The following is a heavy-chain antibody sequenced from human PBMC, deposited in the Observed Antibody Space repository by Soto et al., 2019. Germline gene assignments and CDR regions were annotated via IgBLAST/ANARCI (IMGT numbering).Heavy chain of an antibody. CDR1: GFTLSDYY. D-gene: IGHD3-22*01. V-gene: IGHV3-11*01. CDR3: ARVDDPNYYDSSGSHTH. CDR2: ISISGTTI. J-gene: IGHJ4*02. Sequence: GGSLRLSCAASGFTLSDYYMTWIRQAPGKGLEWVSDISISGTTIHYADSVRGRFTISRDNAKNSLWLQMNTLRAEDTAVYYCARVDDPNYYDSSGSHTHWGQGTLVTVSS.